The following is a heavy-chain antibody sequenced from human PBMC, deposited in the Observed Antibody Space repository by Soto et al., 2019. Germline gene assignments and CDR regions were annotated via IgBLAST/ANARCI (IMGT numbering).Heavy chain of an antibody. CDR3: ARGEYSSSWYGNFYYYYGMDV. V-gene: IGHV3-74*01. D-gene: IGHD6-13*01. J-gene: IGHJ6*02. Sequence: HPGGSLRLSCAASGFTFSSYWMHWVRQAPGKGLVWVSRINSDGSSTSYADSVKGRFTISRDNAKNTLYLQMNSLRAEDTAVYYCARGEYSSSWYGNFYYYYGMDVWGQGTTVTVSS. CDR2: INSDGSST. CDR1: GFTFSSYW.